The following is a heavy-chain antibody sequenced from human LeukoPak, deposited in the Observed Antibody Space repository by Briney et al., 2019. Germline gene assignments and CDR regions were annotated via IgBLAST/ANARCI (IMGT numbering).Heavy chain of an antibody. CDR2: IYTSGST. Sequence: PSETLSLTCTVSGGSISSGNYYWSWIRQPAGKGLEWIGRIYTSGSTNYNPSLKSRVTISIDTSKNQFSLMLSSVTAADTAVYYCARTIQGFGEEFDPWGQGTLVTVSS. J-gene: IGHJ5*02. V-gene: IGHV4-61*02. CDR3: ARTIQGFGEEFDP. CDR1: GGSISSGNYY. D-gene: IGHD3-10*01.